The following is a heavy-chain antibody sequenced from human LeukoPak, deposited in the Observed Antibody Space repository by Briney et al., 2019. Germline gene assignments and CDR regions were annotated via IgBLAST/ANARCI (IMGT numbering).Heavy chain of an antibody. D-gene: IGHD3-10*01. CDR3: ARVGYGSGTKATLYFDY. J-gene: IGHJ4*02. Sequence: GASVKVSCRASGYTFTSYAMHWVRQAPGQRLEWMGWINAGNGNTKYSQKFQGRVTITRDTSASTAYMELSSLRSEDTAVYYCARVGYGSGTKATLYFDYWGQGTLVTVSS. CDR1: GYTFTSYA. V-gene: IGHV1-3*01. CDR2: INAGNGNT.